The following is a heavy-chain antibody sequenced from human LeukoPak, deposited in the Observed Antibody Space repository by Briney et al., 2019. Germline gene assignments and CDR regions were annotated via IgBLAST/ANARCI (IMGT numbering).Heavy chain of an antibody. CDR3: ARGLFYAFDF. Sequence: GGSLRLSCAASGFTFSSYWMHWVRQAPGKGLVWVSHINDDGSTTDSADSVKGRFTISRDNAKSTLFLQMNSLRAEDTAVYYCARGLFYAFDFRGQGTMVTVSS. CDR1: GFTFSSYW. J-gene: IGHJ3*01. V-gene: IGHV3-74*01. D-gene: IGHD2-21*02. CDR2: INDDGSTT.